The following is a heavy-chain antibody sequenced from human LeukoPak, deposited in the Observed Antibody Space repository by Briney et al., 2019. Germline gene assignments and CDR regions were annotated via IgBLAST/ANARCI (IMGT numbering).Heavy chain of an antibody. CDR2: IYYSGST. D-gene: IGHD3-22*01. J-gene: IGHJ4*02. CDR1: VGSISSYY. V-gene: IGHV4-59*01. CDR3: ARAWRYYDSSGYYYAYYFDY. Sequence: PSETLSLTCTVSVGSISSYYWSWIRQPPGKGLEWIGYIYYSGSTNYNPSLKSRVTISVDTSKNQFSLKLSSVTAADTAVYYCARAWRYYDSSGYYYAYYFDYWGQGTLVTVSS.